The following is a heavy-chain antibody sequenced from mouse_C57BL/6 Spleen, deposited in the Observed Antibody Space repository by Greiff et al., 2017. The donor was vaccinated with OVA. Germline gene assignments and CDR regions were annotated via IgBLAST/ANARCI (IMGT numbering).Heavy chain of an antibody. D-gene: IGHD1-1*01. CDR2: IYWDDDK. CDR1: GFSLSTSGMG. Sequence: QVTLKVSGPGILQSSQTLSLTCSFSGFSLSTSGMGVSWIRQPSGKGLEWLAHIYWDDDKRYNPFLKSRLTIYKDTSRNQIFLKITSVDTADTDTYDCARRENYGSSYDYWGQGTTLTVSS. V-gene: IGHV8-12*01. J-gene: IGHJ2*01. CDR3: ARRENYGSSYDY.